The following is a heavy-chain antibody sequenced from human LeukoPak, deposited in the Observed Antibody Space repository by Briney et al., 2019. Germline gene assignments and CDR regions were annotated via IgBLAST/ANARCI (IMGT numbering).Heavy chain of an antibody. CDR3: TTDYVDTAMVTSFDY. V-gene: IGHV3-15*01. CDR1: GFTFSNAW. J-gene: IGHJ4*02. Sequence: PGGSLRLSCAASGFTFSNAWMSWVRQAPGKGLEWVCRIKSKTDGGTTDYAAPVKGRLTISRDDSKNTLYLQMNSLKTEDTAVYYCTTDYVDTAMVTSFDYWGQGTLVTVSS. CDR2: IKSKTDGGTT. D-gene: IGHD5-18*01.